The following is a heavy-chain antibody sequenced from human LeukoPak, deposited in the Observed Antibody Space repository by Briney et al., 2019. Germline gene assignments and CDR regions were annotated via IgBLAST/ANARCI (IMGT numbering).Heavy chain of an antibody. J-gene: IGHJ6*04. V-gene: IGHV3-53*01. D-gene: IGHD1-26*01. Sequence: PGGSLRLSCAASGFTFSSYEMSWVRQAPGKGLEWVSVIYSGGSTYYADSVKGRFTISRDNSKNTLYLQMNSLRAEDTAVYYCASPTVGTTLPSRYYYYGMDVWGKGTTVTVSS. CDR3: ASPTVGTTLPSRYYYYGMDV. CDR2: IYSGGST. CDR1: GFTFSSYE.